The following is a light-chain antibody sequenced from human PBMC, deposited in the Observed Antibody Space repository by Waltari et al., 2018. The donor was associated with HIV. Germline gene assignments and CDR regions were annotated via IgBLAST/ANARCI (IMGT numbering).Light chain of an antibody. CDR3: QQYADLPLT. CDR1: QDTRNA. J-gene: IGKJ4*01. V-gene: IGKV1-33*01. Sequence: DIHLTQSPSSLAASVGDRVTITCRATQDTRNALNWYQQKPGEAPKLLVYDATESQTGVPSRFSGGGHGTEFTLTINGLQPDDRATYYCQQYADLPLTFGGGTKVEV. CDR2: DAT.